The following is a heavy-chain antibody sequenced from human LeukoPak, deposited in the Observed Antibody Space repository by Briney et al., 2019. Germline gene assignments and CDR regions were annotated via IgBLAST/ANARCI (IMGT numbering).Heavy chain of an antibody. Sequence: PGGSLRLSCAASEFSVGSNYMTWVRQAPGKGLEWVSLIYSGGSTYYADSVKGRFTISRDNSKNTLYLQMNSLRAEDTAVYYCAREGRGYSGSRLSWGQGTLVTVSS. CDR3: AREGRGYSGSRLS. D-gene: IGHD5-12*01. J-gene: IGHJ5*02. V-gene: IGHV3-66*01. CDR2: IYSGGST. CDR1: EFSVGSNY.